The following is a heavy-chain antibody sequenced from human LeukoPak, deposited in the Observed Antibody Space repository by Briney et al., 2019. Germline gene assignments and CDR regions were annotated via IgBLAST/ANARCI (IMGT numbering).Heavy chain of an antibody. CDR2: IKSKTDGVTT. V-gene: IGHV3-15*01. J-gene: IGHJ4*02. D-gene: IGHD3-22*01. CDR1: GFTFNHAW. CDR3: TTVGSSRYYYYFDY. Sequence: GGSLRLSCAASGFTFNHAWMSWVRQAPGKGLEWVGRIKSKTDGVTTEYAAPVKGRFTISRDDSKNTLYLQMNSLKTEDTAVYYCTTVGSSRYYYYFDYWGQGSLVTVSS.